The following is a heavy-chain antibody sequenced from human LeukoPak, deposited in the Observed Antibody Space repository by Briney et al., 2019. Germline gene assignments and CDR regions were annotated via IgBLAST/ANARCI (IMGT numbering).Heavy chain of an antibody. Sequence: ASVKVPCKASGGIFSTYAISWVRQAPGQGLEWMGWMNPNSGNTGYAQKFQGRVTMTRNTSISTAYMELSSLRSEDTAVYYCALGSGSYYRYYYYGMDVWGQGTTVTVSS. J-gene: IGHJ6*02. D-gene: IGHD3-10*01. CDR3: ALGSGSYYRYYYYGMDV. CDR2: MNPNSGNT. V-gene: IGHV1-8*02. CDR1: GGIFSTYA.